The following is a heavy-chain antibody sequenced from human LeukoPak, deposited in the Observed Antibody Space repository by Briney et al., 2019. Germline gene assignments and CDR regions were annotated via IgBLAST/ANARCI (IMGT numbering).Heavy chain of an antibody. J-gene: IGHJ3*01. CDR2: IYHTGST. V-gene: IGHV4-61*01. CDR3: ARRWVYDKRTFDA. Sequence: SETLSLTCTVSGGSVSGTYYWSWIRQPPGKGLEWIAYIYHTGSTDSNPSLRSRVTISLDTSKNQFSLKLNSVTAADTAVYYCARRWVYDKRTFDAWGQGALVTVSS. D-gene: IGHD3-16*01. CDR1: GGSVSGTYY.